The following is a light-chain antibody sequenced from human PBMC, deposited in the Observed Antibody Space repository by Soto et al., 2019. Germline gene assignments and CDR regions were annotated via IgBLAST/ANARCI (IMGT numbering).Light chain of an antibody. CDR2: GVS. CDR3: QQYDYWPRT. V-gene: IGKV3-15*01. J-gene: IGKJ1*01. Sequence: EVVVTQPPATLSVSPGESATLSCRASQTISSSKLAWYQQNPGHAPRLLLYGVSNRATGVPARFSGSGSGTEFTLTISSLQSEDFAVYYCQQYDYWPRTFGPGTKVEIK. CDR1: QTISSS.